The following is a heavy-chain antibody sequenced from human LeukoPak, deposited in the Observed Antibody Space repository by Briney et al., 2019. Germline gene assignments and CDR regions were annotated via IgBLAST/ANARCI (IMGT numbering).Heavy chain of an antibody. Sequence: SETLSLTCTVSGASISSSFWTWIRQSPGKGLEWLAYIYYTGSTNLSPSLKSRLTISVDTSKNQFSLRLSSVTAADTAIYYCARRMTVSATNWFDPWGQGTLVTVSS. V-gene: IGHV4-59*01. CDR3: ARRMTVSATNWFDP. J-gene: IGHJ5*02. D-gene: IGHD5/OR15-5a*01. CDR1: GASISSSF. CDR2: IYYTGST.